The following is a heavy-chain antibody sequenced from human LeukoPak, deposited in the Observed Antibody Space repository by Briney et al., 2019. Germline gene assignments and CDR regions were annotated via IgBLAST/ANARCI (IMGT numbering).Heavy chain of an antibody. Sequence: SETLSLTCTVSGYSMSNGYYWGWIRQSPGKGLEWIGSFYHSGSTYYTASLKSRVTISVDTPKNQFSLKLSSVTAADTAVYYCASAPGERYDILTGYSLMRPQYFDYWGQGTLVTVSS. V-gene: IGHV4-38-2*02. CDR3: ASAPGERYDILTGYSLMRPQYFDY. D-gene: IGHD3-9*01. J-gene: IGHJ4*02. CDR1: GYSMSNGYY. CDR2: FYHSGST.